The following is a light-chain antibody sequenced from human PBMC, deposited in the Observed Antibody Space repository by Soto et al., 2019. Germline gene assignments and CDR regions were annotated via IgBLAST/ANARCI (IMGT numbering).Light chain of an antibody. CDR2: KAS. Sequence: DIQMTQSASTLSASLGDRVTITCRASQSISSWLAWYQQKPGKAPKLLIYKASSLESGVPSRFSGSGYGTEFNLTISSLQPDDVATYYCQQYNSYLRTFGQGTKVDIK. V-gene: IGKV1-5*03. CDR3: QQYNSYLRT. CDR1: QSISSW. J-gene: IGKJ1*01.